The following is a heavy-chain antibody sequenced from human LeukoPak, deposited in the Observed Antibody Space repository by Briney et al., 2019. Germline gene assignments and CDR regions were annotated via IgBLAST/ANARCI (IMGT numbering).Heavy chain of an antibody. J-gene: IGHJ4*02. CDR1: GYTFTGYY. CDR3: ARSFGGATSGGFDY. CDR2: INPNSGGT. V-gene: IGHV1-2*02. D-gene: IGHD1-26*01. Sequence: ASVKVSCKASGYTFTGYYMHWVRQAPGQGLEWMGWINPNSGGTNYAQKFQGRDTMTRGTSISTAYMELSRLRSDDTAVYYCARSFGGATSGGFDYWGQGTLVTVSS.